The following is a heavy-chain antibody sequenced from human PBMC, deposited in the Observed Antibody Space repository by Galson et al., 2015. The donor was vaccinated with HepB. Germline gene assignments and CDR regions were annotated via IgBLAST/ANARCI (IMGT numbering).Heavy chain of an antibody. D-gene: IGHD3-22*01. V-gene: IGHV3-48*01. Sequence: SLRLSCAASGFTFSSYSMNWVRQAPGKGLEWVSYISSSSSTIYYADSVKGRFTISRDNAKNSLYLQMNSLRAEDTAVYYCARNLDDSSGYYLGYFDYWGQGTLVTVSS. J-gene: IGHJ4*02. CDR1: GFTFSSYS. CDR3: ARNLDDSSGYYLGYFDY. CDR2: ISSSSSTI.